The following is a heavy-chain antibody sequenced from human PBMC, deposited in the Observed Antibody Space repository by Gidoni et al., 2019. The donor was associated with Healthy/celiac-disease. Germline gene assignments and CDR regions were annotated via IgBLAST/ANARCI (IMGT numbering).Heavy chain of an antibody. Sequence: EVQLLESVGGLVQPGGSLRLSCAASGFTFRSYAMSWVRQAPGKGLEWVSAISGSGGSTYYADSVKGRFTISRDNSKNTLYLQMNSLRAEDTAVYYCAKGVGVVVEEPFDYWGQGTLVTVSS. V-gene: IGHV3-23*01. CDR3: AKGVGVVVEEPFDY. D-gene: IGHD2-15*01. CDR1: GFTFRSYA. J-gene: IGHJ4*02. CDR2: ISGSGGST.